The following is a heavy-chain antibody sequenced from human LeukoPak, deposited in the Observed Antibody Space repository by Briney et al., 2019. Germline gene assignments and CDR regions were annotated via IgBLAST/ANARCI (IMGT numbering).Heavy chain of an antibody. V-gene: IGHV4-39*01. D-gene: IGHD3-10*01. CDR1: GGSISSSNYY. Sequence: PSETLSLTCTVSGGSISSSNYYWGWIRQPPGKGLEYIGSIYFSGSTYYSPSLKSRVTISVDTSQTQFSLKLSSVTATDTAVYYCARHAGSGVFDPWGQGTLVTVSS. CDR2: IYFSGST. J-gene: IGHJ5*02. CDR3: ARHAGSGVFDP.